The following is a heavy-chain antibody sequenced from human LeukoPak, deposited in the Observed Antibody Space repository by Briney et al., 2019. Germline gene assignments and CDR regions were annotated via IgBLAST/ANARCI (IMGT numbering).Heavy chain of an antibody. V-gene: IGHV1-69*13. Sequence: ASVKVSCKASGGTFSTYAINWVRQAPGQGLEWLGGIIPKFGTANYAQKFQGRVTITADESTNTAYMEVSSLRSEDTTVYYCARSITYFDFWSGYPPFDYWGQGTLVTVSS. CDR1: GGTFSTYA. CDR3: ARSITYFDFWSGYPPFDY. J-gene: IGHJ4*02. CDR2: IIPKFGTA. D-gene: IGHD3-3*01.